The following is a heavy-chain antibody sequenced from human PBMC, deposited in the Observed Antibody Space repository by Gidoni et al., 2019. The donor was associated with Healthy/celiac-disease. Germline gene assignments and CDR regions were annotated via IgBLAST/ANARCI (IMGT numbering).Heavy chain of an antibody. CDR1: GGTFSSHA. Sequence: QVQLVQSAAEVKKPGSSVKVSCNAPGGTFSSHAISWVRQAPGQGLEWMGGIIPIFGTANYGQKFQGRVTITADKSTSTAYMELSSLRSEDTAVYYCARDHQNYDFTYAFDIWGQGTMVTVSS. J-gene: IGHJ3*02. CDR2: IIPIFGTA. D-gene: IGHD3-3*01. V-gene: IGHV1-69*06. CDR3: ARDHQNYDFTYAFDI.